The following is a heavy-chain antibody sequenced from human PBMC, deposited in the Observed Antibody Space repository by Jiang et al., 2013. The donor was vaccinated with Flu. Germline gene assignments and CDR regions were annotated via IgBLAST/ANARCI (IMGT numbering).Heavy chain of an antibody. CDR2: FDPKEGRI. V-gene: IGHV1-24*01. CDR1: GYTFTELS. J-gene: IGHJ4*02. CDR3: AGDRVWFGDLSLDY. D-gene: IGHD3-10*01. Sequence: SGAEVKKPGASVMLSCKVSGYTFTELSMHWVRQAPGQGLEWMGGFDPKEGRIIYAQKFQGRVTMTEHTSADTAYMEVRSLRPEDTAVYYCAGDRVWFGDLSLDYWGQGSLVTVSS.